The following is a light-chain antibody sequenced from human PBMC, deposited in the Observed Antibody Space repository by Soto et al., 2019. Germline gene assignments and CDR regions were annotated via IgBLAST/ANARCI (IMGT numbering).Light chain of an antibody. J-gene: IGLJ1*01. V-gene: IGLV2-14*01. CDR3: SSYTSSSTLDV. CDR1: SSDVGGYDY. Sequence: QSVLTQPASVSGSPRQSITISCTGTSSDVGGYDYVSWYQLHPGKAPKLMVFEVSNRPSGVSYRFSGSKSGNTASLTISGLQAEDEADYFCSSYTSSSTLDVFGTGTKVTV. CDR2: EVS.